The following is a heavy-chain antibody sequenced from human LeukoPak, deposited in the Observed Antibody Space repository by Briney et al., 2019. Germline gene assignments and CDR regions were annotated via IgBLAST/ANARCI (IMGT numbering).Heavy chain of an antibody. CDR1: GFTFSIYS. J-gene: IGHJ4*02. V-gene: IGHV3-48*02. CDR2: ISSGGGI. CDR3: ASWSGGIDY. Sequence: GGSLRLSCAASGFTFSIYSMNWVRQAPGKGPEWVSYISSGGGIYYADSVKGRFTVSRDNAKNSLYLQMNSLRDEDTAVYYCASWSGGIDYWGQGTLVTVSS. D-gene: IGHD3-16*01.